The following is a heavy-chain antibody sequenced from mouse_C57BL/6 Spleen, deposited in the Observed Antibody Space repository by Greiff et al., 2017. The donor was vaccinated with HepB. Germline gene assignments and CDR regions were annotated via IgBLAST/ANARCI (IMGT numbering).Heavy chain of an antibody. D-gene: IGHD2-12*01. CDR3: ARLTINYAMDY. Sequence: VMLVESGPGLVQPSQSLSITCTVSGFSLTSYGVHWVRQSPGKGLEWLGVIWSGRSTDYNAAFISRLSISKDNSKSQVFFKMNSLQADDTAIYYCARLTINYAMDYWGQGTSVTVSS. CDR2: IWSGRST. J-gene: IGHJ4*01. CDR1: GFSLTSYG. V-gene: IGHV2-2*01.